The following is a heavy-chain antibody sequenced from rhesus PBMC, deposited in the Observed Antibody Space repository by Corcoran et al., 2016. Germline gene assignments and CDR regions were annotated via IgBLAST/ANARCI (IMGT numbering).Heavy chain of an antibody. D-gene: IGHD1-26*01. V-gene: IGHV3-8*01. CDR1: GCTFGSYY. CDR2: INTDGGST. CDR3: ARERITKTAIDY. J-gene: IGHJ4*01. Sequence: EVQLVESGGGWVQPGGSLRFSCTGSGCTFGSYYMYWVRQAPGKGLEWVSGINTDGGSTWYTDSVKGRFTISKENAKNTLYLQMGSLRAEDTAVYYCARERITKTAIDYWGQGVLVTVSS.